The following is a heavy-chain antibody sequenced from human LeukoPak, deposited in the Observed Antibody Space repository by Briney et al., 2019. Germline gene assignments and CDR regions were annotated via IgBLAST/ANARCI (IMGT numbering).Heavy chain of an antibody. CDR3: ASTSYYYDSSGYLDY. D-gene: IGHD3-22*01. Sequence: ASVKDSCKAFGGTFSSYAISWVRQAPGQGLEWMGGIIPIFGTANYAQKFQGRVTITADESTSTAYMELSSLRSEDTAVYYCASTSYYYDSSGYLDYWGQGTLVTVSS. J-gene: IGHJ4*02. CDR1: GGTFSSYA. V-gene: IGHV1-69*13. CDR2: IIPIFGTA.